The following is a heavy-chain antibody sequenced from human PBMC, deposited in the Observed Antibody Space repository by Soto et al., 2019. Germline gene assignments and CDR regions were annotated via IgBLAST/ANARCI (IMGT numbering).Heavy chain of an antibody. CDR2: VNAGNGNT. J-gene: IGHJ6*02. D-gene: IGHD3-10*01. Sequence: QVQLVQSGAEVKKPGASVKVSCKASGYTFTSYAMHWVRQAPGQRLEWMGWVNAGNGNTKHSQKFQGRVTITTYPSGRTACMERSSLGSEDTTVYYCASSYYGSGNPKDYYYGMDVWGQGTTVTVSS. CDR3: ASSYYGSGNPKDYYYGMDV. V-gene: IGHV1-3*01. CDR1: GYTFTSYA.